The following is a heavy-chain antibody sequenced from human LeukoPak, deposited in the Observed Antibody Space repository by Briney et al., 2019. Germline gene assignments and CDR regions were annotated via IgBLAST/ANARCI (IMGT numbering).Heavy chain of an antibody. J-gene: IGHJ4*02. D-gene: IGHD3/OR15-3a*01. Sequence: GGSLRLSCAASGFTFNTYWMHWVRQAPGKGLVWVLDINPEGITSNYADSVRGRFTISRDNAQNTLYLQMDGLRAEDTGIYYCVFFYTGLKIPYWGQGALVTVS. CDR2: INPEGITS. CDR3: VFFYTGLKIPY. CDR1: GFTFNTYW. V-gene: IGHV3-74*01.